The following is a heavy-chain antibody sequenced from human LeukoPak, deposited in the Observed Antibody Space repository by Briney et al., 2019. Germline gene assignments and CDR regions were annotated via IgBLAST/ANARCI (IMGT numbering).Heavy chain of an antibody. Sequence: GGSLRLSCAASGFTFSTYAMNWVRQAPGKGLEWVSSISSSGGSIFYADSVKGRFTISRDNAKNSLYLQMNSLRAEDTAVYYCARRFCSTTSCQAFESWGQGTLVTVSA. CDR1: GFTFSTYA. CDR3: ARRFCSTTSCQAFES. V-gene: IGHV3-21*01. CDR2: ISSSGGSI. J-gene: IGHJ4*02. D-gene: IGHD2-2*01.